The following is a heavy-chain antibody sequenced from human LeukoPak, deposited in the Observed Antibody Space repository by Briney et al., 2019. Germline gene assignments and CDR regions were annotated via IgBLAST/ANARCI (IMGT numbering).Heavy chain of an antibody. V-gene: IGHV4-34*01. D-gene: IGHD5-12*01. Sequence: PSETLSLTCAVYGGSFSGYYWSWIRQPPGKRLEWIGEINHSGSTNYNPSLKSRVTISVDTSKNQFFLKLSSVTAADTAMYYCAKSNGYGLIDYWGQGTLVTVSS. CDR2: INHSGST. J-gene: IGHJ4*02. CDR1: GGSFSGYY. CDR3: AKSNGYGLIDY.